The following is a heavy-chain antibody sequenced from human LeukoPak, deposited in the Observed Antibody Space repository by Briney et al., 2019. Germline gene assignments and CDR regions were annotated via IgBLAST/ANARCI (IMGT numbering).Heavy chain of an antibody. V-gene: IGHV4-34*01. CDR1: GGSFSDYY. D-gene: IGHD5-12*01. CDR2: INHSGST. Sequence: PSETLSLTCAVYGGSFSDYYWSWIRQPPEKGLEWIGEINHSGSTNYNPSLKSRVTISVDTSKNQFSLRLSSVTAADTAVYYCARADIVATINHYYYYMDVWGKGTTVTVSS. J-gene: IGHJ6*03. CDR3: ARADIVATINHYYYYMDV.